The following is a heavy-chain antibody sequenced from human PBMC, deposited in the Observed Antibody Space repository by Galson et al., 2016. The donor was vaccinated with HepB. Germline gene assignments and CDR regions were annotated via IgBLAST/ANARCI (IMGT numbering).Heavy chain of an antibody. Sequence: SLRLSCAASGFTFTNYAMSWVRQAPGKGLEWVANIKQEGSEKFYVDSLKGRLTISRDNAKNTLYLQMNSLRVDDTAVYYCARVIAVAGSSPYDYWGQGTLVTVSS. CDR3: ARVIAVAGSSPYDY. V-gene: IGHV3-7*04. CDR2: IKQEGSEK. J-gene: IGHJ4*02. D-gene: IGHD6-19*01. CDR1: GFTFTNYA.